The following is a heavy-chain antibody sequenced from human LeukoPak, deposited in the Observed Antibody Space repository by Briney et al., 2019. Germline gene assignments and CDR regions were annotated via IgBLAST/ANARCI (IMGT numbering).Heavy chain of an antibody. D-gene: IGHD6-13*01. CDR2: IWYDGSNK. CDR3: ARDTGSSWLQYGFDY. Sequence: PGGSLRLSCAASGFTFSSYGMHWVRQAPGKGLEWVAVIWYDGSNKYYADSVKGRFTISRDNSKNTLYLQMNSLRAEDTAVYYCARDTGSSWLQYGFDYWGQGTLVTVSS. V-gene: IGHV3-33*01. J-gene: IGHJ4*02. CDR1: GFTFSSYG.